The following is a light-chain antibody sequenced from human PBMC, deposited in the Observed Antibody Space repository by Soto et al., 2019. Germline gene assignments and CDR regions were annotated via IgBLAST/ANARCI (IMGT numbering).Light chain of an antibody. CDR2: DAY. J-gene: IGKJ1*01. CDR3: QQYTLYWT. CDR1: QSIARG. V-gene: IGKV1-5*01. Sequence: DIRMTQSPSTLSASIGDRVTITCRASQSIARGLAWYQQKPGKAPRLLIYDAYSLESGVPLRFSGNGSGTEFTLTISSLQPDDFATYYCQQYTLYWTFGQGTKVDIK.